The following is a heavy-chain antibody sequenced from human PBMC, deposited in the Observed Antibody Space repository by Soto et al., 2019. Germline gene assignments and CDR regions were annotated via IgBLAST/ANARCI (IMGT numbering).Heavy chain of an antibody. CDR3: ARRYYYDGSGPYGMDV. D-gene: IGHD3-22*01. V-gene: IGHV3-23*01. CDR1: AFTFNSDG. J-gene: IGHJ6*02. Sequence: GGSLRLSCTVSAFTFNSDGMSWVRQAPGKGLEWVSAISASGGSRYYAGSVKGRFTISRDNSKNTLFLQMNSLSAEDTAVYYCARRYYYDGSGPYGMDVWGQGTTVTV. CDR2: ISASGGSR.